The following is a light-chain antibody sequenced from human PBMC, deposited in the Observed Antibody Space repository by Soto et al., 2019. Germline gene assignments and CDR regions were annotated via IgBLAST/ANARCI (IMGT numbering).Light chain of an antibody. Sequence: QSVLTQPPSASGSPGQSVTISCTGTSTDIGGYNFVSWYQQQPGKAPTLLIYEVYKRPSGVPDRFSGSKSGNTASLTVSGLQADDEADSYCTSFARSEDPCVVFGGGTKLTVL. J-gene: IGLJ2*01. CDR1: STDIGGYNF. CDR2: EVY. CDR3: TSFARSEDPCVV. V-gene: IGLV2-8*01.